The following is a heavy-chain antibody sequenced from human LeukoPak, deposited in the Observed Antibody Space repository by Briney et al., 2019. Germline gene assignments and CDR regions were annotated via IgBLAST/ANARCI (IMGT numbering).Heavy chain of an antibody. D-gene: IGHD3-16*01. V-gene: IGHV1-3*01. CDR2: IKPGNGNT. J-gene: IGHJ6*04. Sequence: ASVNVSCKASGYTFTIYAMHWVRQAPGQRLEWMGWIKPGNGNTKYSQKSQGRVTITRDTSASTAYMELSSLTSEDTAVYYCARGGPCPVCYYYYGVDVWGKGTTVTVSS. CDR1: GYTFTIYA. CDR3: ARGGPCPVCYYYYGVDV.